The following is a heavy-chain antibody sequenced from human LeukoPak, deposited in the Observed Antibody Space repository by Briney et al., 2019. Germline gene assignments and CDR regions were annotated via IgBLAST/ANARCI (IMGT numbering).Heavy chain of an antibody. D-gene: IGHD1/OR15-1a*01. CDR2: MSHSGST. Sequence: SETLSLTCAVPGYSITCGFSWGWIRQPPGKGLEWIGAMSHSGSTDFNPSLKSRVSISVDTSKNQFSLKLTSVTAADTASYYCARQVEQGTIYYFDYWGQGTLVTVSS. J-gene: IGHJ4*02. CDR3: ARQVEQGTIYYFDY. CDR1: GYSITCGFS. V-gene: IGHV4-38-2*01.